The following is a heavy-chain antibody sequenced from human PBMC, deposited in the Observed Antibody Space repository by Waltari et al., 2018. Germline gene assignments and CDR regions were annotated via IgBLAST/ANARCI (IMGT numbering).Heavy chain of an antibody. V-gene: IGHV3-30*15. CDR3: AREADGPFDV. D-gene: IGHD6-25*01. CDR1: GFAFSEYP. Sequence: QVQLVESGGGVVQPGRSLRLSCAPSGFAFSEYPIHWVRQAPGKGLEWVTMISYDGLKQYYADSVRGRFTISRDNSRDTLVLQMRSLRIEDTAVYYCAREADGPFDVWGQGTMVTVSS. J-gene: IGHJ3*01. CDR2: ISYDGLKQ.